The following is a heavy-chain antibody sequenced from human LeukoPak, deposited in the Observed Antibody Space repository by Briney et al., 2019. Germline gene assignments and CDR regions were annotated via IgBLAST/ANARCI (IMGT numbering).Heavy chain of an antibody. CDR3: ARVRRDSHDY. Sequence: PGGSLRLSCAASEFSVGSNYMTWVRQAPGKGLEWVSLIYSGGSTYYADSVKGRFTISRDNSKNTLYLQMNSLRAEDAAFYFCARVRRDSHDYWGQGTLVTVSS. V-gene: IGHV3-66*01. J-gene: IGHJ4*02. CDR1: EFSVGSNY. CDR2: IYSGGST. D-gene: IGHD3-10*01.